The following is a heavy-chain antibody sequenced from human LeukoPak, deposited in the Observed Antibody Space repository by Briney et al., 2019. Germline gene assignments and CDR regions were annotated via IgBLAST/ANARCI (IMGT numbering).Heavy chain of an antibody. CDR1: GGSFSGYY. J-gene: IGHJ5*02. V-gene: IGHV4-34*01. Sequence: SETLSLTCAVYGGSFSGYYWSWIRQPPGKGLEWIGEINHSGSTNYNPSLKSRVTISVDTSKNQFSLKLSSATAADTAVYYCARGCGVRGRGSYYGSGSRYNWFDPWGQGTLVTVSS. D-gene: IGHD3-10*01. CDR3: ARGCGVRGRGSYYGSGSRYNWFDP. CDR2: INHSGST.